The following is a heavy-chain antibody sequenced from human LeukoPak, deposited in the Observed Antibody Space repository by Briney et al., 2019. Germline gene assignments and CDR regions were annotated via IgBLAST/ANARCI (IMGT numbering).Heavy chain of an antibody. V-gene: IGHV4-59*01. CDR2: IYYSGST. CDR1: GGSISSYY. Sequence: SETLSLTCTVSGGSISSYYWSWIRQPPGKGQEWIGYIYYSGSTNYNPSLKSRVTISVDTSKNQFSLKLSSVTAADTAVYYCARYSSSVRGGFDYWGQGTLVTVSS. CDR3: ARYSSSVRGGFDY. D-gene: IGHD6-6*01. J-gene: IGHJ4*02.